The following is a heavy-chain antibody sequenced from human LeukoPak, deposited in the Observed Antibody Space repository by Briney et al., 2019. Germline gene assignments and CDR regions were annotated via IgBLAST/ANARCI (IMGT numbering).Heavy chain of an antibody. D-gene: IGHD1-1*01. J-gene: IGHJ4*02. CDR3: ARHRAAQLSKFDF. V-gene: IGHV4-39*01. Sequence: SETLSLTCNVSGGSISSSTSYYWGWIRQPPGKGLDWIGSIYHSGETSYNPSLTGRLTIAVDTSKNQFSLWLRSVTAADTAVYYCARHRAAQLSKFDFWGQGALVTVSS. CDR2: IYHSGET. CDR1: GGSISSSTSYY.